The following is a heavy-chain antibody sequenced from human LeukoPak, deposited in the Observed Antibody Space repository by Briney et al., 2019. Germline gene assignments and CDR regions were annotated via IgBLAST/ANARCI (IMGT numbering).Heavy chain of an antibody. CDR1: GDSVSSSSYY. V-gene: IGHV4-39*07. D-gene: IGHD1-26*01. CDR2: IHYSGST. J-gene: IGHJ6*04. CDR3: ARDGSPLDV. Sequence: KPSETLSLTCTVSGDSVSSSSYYWGWIRQPPGKGLEWIGSIHYSGSTSYNPSLKSRVTISVDTSKNQFSLKLSSVTAADTAVYYCARDGSPLDVWGTGTTVTVSS.